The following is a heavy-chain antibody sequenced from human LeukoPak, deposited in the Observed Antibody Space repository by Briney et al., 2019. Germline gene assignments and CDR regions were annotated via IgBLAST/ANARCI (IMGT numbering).Heavy chain of an antibody. V-gene: IGHV1-2*02. CDR1: GYTFTGYY. CDR2: INPNSGGT. CDR3: ARGREYDSSVFATY. J-gene: IGHJ4*02. D-gene: IGHD3-22*01. Sequence: GASVKVSCKASGYTFTGYYMHWVRQAPGQGLEWMGWINPNSGGTNYAQRFQGRVTMTRDTSISTAYMDLSRLRSDDTAVYYCARGREYDSSVFATYWGQGTLVTVSS.